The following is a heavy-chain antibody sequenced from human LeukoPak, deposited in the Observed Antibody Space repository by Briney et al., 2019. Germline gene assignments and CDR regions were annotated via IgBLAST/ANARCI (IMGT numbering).Heavy chain of an antibody. Sequence: SETLSLTCTVSGGSISSSSYYWGWIRQPPGKGLEWIGSIYYSGSTYYNPSLKSRVTISVDTSKNQFSLKLSSVTAADTAVYYCARGNGGRRWFDPWGQGTLVTVSS. CDR1: GGSISSSSYY. CDR3: ARGNGGRRWFDP. D-gene: IGHD2-8*01. V-gene: IGHV4-39*01. J-gene: IGHJ5*02. CDR2: IYYSGST.